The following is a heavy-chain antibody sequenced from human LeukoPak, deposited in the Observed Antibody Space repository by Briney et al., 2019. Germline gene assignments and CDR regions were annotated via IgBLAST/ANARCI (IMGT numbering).Heavy chain of an antibody. D-gene: IGHD3-10*01. CDR1: GYSFTNYW. CDR3: ARGPCGYASSATLGSYNWFDP. CDR2: IYPGDSHT. V-gene: IGHV5-51*01. J-gene: IGHJ5*02. Sequence: GESLKISCKGSGYSFTNYWIGWVRQMPGKGLEWMGSIYPGDSHTRYSPSFQDQVTISADKSINPAYLQWSSLKASDTAMYYCARGPCGYASSATLGSYNWFDPWGQGTLVTVSS.